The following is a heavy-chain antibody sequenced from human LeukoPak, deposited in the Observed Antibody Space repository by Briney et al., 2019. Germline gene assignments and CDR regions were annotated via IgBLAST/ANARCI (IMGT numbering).Heavy chain of an antibody. CDR1: GFSFTSHS. CDR2: ISSESGTK. Sequence: GGSLRLSCVASGFSFTSHSMNWVRQAPGKGLEWVSYISSESGTKYHADSVKGRFTISRDNAKNSLYLQMNSLRAEDTAVYYCAREEVAGFFTDPRGQGTLVTVSS. J-gene: IGHJ5*02. D-gene: IGHD6-19*01. CDR3: AREEVAGFFTDP. V-gene: IGHV3-48*04.